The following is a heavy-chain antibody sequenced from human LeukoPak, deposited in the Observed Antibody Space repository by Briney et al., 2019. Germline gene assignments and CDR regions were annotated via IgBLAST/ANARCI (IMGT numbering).Heavy chain of an antibody. Sequence: GGSLRLSCAASGFTFDNYEMNWVRQAPGKGLEWVSYISSSGSTIYYADSVKGRFTISRDNAKNSLYLQMNSLRAEDTAVYYCAELGITMIGGVWGKGTTVTISS. V-gene: IGHV3-48*03. D-gene: IGHD3-10*02. CDR3: AELGITMIGGV. CDR2: ISSSGSTI. J-gene: IGHJ6*04. CDR1: GFTFDNYE.